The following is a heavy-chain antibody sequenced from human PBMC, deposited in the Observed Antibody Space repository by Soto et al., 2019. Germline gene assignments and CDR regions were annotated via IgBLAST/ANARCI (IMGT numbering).Heavy chain of an antibody. CDR3: TTVGLGYCSSTSCSYFDY. CDR2: IVPMNGSP. CDR1: GGMFYSSA. J-gene: IGHJ4*02. V-gene: IGHV1-69*13. Sequence: SVKVSCKASGGMFYSSAINWVRQAPGQGLEWMGGIVPMNGSPKYAQEFLGRVTISADASATTAYMDLNSLKTEDTAVYYCTTVGLGYCSSTSCSYFDYWGQGTLVTVSS. D-gene: IGHD2-2*01.